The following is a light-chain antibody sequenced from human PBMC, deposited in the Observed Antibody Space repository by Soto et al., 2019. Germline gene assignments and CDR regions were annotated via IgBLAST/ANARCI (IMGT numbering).Light chain of an antibody. CDR1: QDIGKS. V-gene: IGKV1-16*02. J-gene: IGKJ4*01. Sequence: DIQMTQSPSSLSASVGDSVTITCRASQDIGKSLVWYQQKPGKAPKSLIFGASNLQSGVPSKFSGSGSGTDFTLTVSSLQPEDYATYYCQQYESYPITFGGGTKVEIK. CDR2: GAS. CDR3: QQYESYPIT.